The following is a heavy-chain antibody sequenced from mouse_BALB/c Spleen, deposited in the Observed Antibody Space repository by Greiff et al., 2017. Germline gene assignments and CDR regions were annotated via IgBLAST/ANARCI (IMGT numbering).Heavy chain of an antibody. CDR3: ARRNGYYAMDY. V-gene: IGHV4-1*02. CDR2: INPDSSTI. CDR1: GFDFSRYW. J-gene: IGHJ4*01. Sequence: EVKLMESGGGLVQPGGSLKLSCAASGFDFSRYWMSWVRQAPGKGLEWIGEINPDSSTINYTPSLKDKFIISRDNAKNTLYLQMSKVRSEDTALYYCARRNGYYAMDYWGQGTSVTVSS.